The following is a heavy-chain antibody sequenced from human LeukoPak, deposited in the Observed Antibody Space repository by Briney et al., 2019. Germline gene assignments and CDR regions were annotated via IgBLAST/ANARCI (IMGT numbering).Heavy chain of an antibody. CDR1: GYTFTDDY. V-gene: IGHV1-2*02. Sequence: ASVKVSYKASGYTFTDDYLHWVRQAPGQGLEWMGWINPNSGVTNYAQKFQGRVTMTRDMSISTAYMELSRLTSDDTAVYYCARSPDILTGENFDYWGQGTLVTVSS. D-gene: IGHD3-9*01. J-gene: IGHJ4*02. CDR2: INPNSGVT. CDR3: ARSPDILTGENFDY.